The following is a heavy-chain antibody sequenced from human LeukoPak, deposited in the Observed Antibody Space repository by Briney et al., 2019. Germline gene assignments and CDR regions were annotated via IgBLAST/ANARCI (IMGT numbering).Heavy chain of an antibody. CDR2: IESKTDGGTT. V-gene: IGHV3-15*04. D-gene: IGHD2-2*01. Sequence: PGGSLRLSCAASGFTFSNAWMSWVRQAPGKGLEWVGRIESKTDGGTTDYAAPVKGKFTISRDDSKNTLYLQMNSLKTEDTAVYYCTLPATAWDQGTLVTVSS. J-gene: IGHJ5*02. CDR1: GFTFSNAW. CDR3: TLPATA.